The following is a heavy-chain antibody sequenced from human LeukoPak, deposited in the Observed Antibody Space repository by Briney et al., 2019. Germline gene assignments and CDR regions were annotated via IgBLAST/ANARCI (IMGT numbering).Heavy chain of an antibody. CDR1: GYSISSGYY. CDR3: ARQMYQRQD. Sequence: SETLSLTCTVSGYSISSGYYWGWIRQPPGKGLEWIGSIYHSGTTYYNPSLKSRVTISVDTSKNQFSLKLTSVTAADTAVYYCARQMYQRQDWGQGTLVTVSS. J-gene: IGHJ4*02. CDR2: IYHSGTT. V-gene: IGHV4-38-2*02. D-gene: IGHD2-2*01.